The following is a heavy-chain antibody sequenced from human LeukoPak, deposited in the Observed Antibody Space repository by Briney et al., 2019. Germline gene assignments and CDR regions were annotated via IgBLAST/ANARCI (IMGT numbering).Heavy chain of an antibody. J-gene: IGHJ4*02. D-gene: IGHD4/OR15-4a*01. CDR3: ARRAGAYSHPYDY. Sequence: GGSLRLSCAASGFTFSSYAMSWVRQAPGKGLEWVSFIYSDNAHYSDSVKGRFTISRDNSKNTLYLQMNSLRAEDTAVYYCARRAGAYSHPYDYWGQGTLVTVSS. CDR2: IYSDNA. CDR1: GFTFSSYA. V-gene: IGHV3-53*01.